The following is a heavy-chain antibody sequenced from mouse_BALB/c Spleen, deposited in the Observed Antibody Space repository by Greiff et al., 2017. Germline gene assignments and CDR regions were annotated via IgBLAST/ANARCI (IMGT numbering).Heavy chain of an antibody. V-gene: IGHV5-6-2*01. D-gene: IGHD2-4*01. Sequence: EVMLVESGGGLVKLGGSLKLSCAASGFTFRSYYMSWVRQTPEKRLELVAAINSNGGSTYYPDTVKGRFTISRDNAKNTLYLQMSSLTSEDTALYYCARQEDYDGFAYGGQGTLVTVSA. CDR1: GFTFRSYY. CDR3: ARQEDYDGFAY. CDR2: INSNGGST. J-gene: IGHJ3*01.